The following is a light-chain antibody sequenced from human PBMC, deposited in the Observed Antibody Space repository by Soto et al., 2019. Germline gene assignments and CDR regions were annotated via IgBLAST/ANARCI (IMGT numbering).Light chain of an antibody. CDR2: EVS. CDR3: SSYTTSSTLL. J-gene: IGLJ2*01. CDR1: SSDVGAYNY. V-gene: IGLV2-14*01. Sequence: QSALTQPASVSGSLGQSITISCTGTSSDVGAYNYVSWYQQHPDKAPKLMIYEVSNRPSGVSNRFSGSKSGNTASLTISGLQAEDEAHYYCSSYTTSSTLLFGGGTQLTVL.